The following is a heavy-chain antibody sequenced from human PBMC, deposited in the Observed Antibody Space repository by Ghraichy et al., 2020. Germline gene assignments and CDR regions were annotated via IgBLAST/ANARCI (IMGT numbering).Heavy chain of an antibody. V-gene: IGHV3-21*01. Sequence: TLSLTCAASGFTFTSFDMNWVRQAPGKGLEWVSSISVNSADISYADSVRGRFTISRDNAKSSLFLQMNSLRAEDTAVYYCVRDPNWGEGYWGQGTLVTVSS. CDR1: GFTFTSFD. CDR3: VRDPNWGEGY. J-gene: IGHJ4*02. CDR2: ISVNSADI. D-gene: IGHD7-27*01.